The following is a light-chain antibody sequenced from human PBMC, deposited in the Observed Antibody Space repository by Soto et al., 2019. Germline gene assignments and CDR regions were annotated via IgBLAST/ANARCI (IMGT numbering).Light chain of an antibody. CDR1: QSVRNN. CDR2: AAS. CDR3: QQRSNWPPRIT. Sequence: EIVMTQSPATLSVSPGERATLSCRASQSVRNNLAWYQQKPGLAPRLLIYAASTRATGIPARFNGNGSETEFTLTIDSLQSEDYALYYCQQRSNWPPRITFGQGTRLEIK. J-gene: IGKJ5*01. V-gene: IGKV3-15*01.